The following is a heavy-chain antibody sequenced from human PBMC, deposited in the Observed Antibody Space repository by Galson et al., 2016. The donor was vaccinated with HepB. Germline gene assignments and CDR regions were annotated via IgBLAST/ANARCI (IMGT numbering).Heavy chain of an antibody. D-gene: IGHD6-19*01. J-gene: IGHJ4*02. V-gene: IGHV1-18*01. CDR1: GYSFSSYG. CDR3: TRAVAVSGSDF. CDR2: ITSYNGKT. Sequence: SVKVSCKAAGYSFSSYGVSWVRQAPGQGLEWIGWITSYNGKTHLAERLQGRVTTTRDVSTSTAYMELRSLISDDTAVYYCTRAVAVSGSDFWGQGTLVTVSS.